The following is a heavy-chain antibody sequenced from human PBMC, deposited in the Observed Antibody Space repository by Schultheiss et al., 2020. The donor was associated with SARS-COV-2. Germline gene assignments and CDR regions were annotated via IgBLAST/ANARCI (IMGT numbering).Heavy chain of an antibody. CDR1: GYSFTSHW. CDR2: IYPDDSDT. D-gene: IGHD5-12*01. Sequence: GGSLRLSCKGSGYSFTSHWIAWVRQMPGKGLEWMGIIYPDDSDTKYGPSFRGQVTFTVDKSISTAYLQLSSLKASDTAIYYCARRYSGYENFFDFWGQGTPVTVSS. J-gene: IGHJ4*02. V-gene: IGHV5-51*01. CDR3: ARRYSGYENFFDF.